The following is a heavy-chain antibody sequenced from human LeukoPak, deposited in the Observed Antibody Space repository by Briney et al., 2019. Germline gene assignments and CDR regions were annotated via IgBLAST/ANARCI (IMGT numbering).Heavy chain of an antibody. Sequence: GGSLRLSCAASGFTFSSYWMHWVRQAPGKGLVWVSRIESDGSSTSYADSVKGRVTISRDNAKNTLYLQMNRLRAEDTAVYYCARGFSSGSSLPFDYWGQGTLVTVSS. CDR3: ARGFSSGSSLPFDY. CDR2: IESDGSST. D-gene: IGHD3-10*01. V-gene: IGHV3-74*01. J-gene: IGHJ4*02. CDR1: GFTFSSYW.